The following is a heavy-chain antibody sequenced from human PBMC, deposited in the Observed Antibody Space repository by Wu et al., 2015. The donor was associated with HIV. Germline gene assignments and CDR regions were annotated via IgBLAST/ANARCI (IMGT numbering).Heavy chain of an antibody. CDR1: VYPFTGFH. CDR3: IMELGSMKKFDY. D-gene: IGHD2-8*01. Sequence: QVQLVQSGTEVRNPGASVKVSCKASVYPFTGFHIHWVRQAPGQGLEWMGWMNPDSGNXGNIQRFQGRVSMTRDTAISTAYMDLNYLRSDDTAMYYCIMELGSMKKFDYWARERSVTVSS. J-gene: IGHJ4*02. CDR2: MNPDSGNX. V-gene: IGHV1-2*02.